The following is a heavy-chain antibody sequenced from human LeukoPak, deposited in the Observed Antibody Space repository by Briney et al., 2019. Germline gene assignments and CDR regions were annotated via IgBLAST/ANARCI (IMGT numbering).Heavy chain of an antibody. Sequence: TGGSLRPSCAASGFTFNTYGMSWVRQAPGKGLEWVSGISGSGGATYYADSVKGRFTISRDNAKNSLYLQMNSLRAEDTAVYYCARDYGGSSPFDYWGQGTLVTVSS. CDR2: ISGSGGAT. J-gene: IGHJ4*02. CDR3: ARDYGGSSPFDY. V-gene: IGHV3-48*04. D-gene: IGHD4-23*01. CDR1: GFTFNTYG.